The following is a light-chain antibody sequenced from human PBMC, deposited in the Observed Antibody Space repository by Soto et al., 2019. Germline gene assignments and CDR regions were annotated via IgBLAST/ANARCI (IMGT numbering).Light chain of an antibody. CDR1: QSISSSS. Sequence: EIVLTQSPGTLSLSSGERATLSCRASQSISSSSLAWYQQKPGQAPRLLIYGASSRATGIPDRFSGSGSGTDFTLTISRLEPEDFALYYCQQYSSSLFTFGPGTKVD. CDR2: GAS. V-gene: IGKV3-20*01. CDR3: QQYSSSLFT. J-gene: IGKJ3*01.